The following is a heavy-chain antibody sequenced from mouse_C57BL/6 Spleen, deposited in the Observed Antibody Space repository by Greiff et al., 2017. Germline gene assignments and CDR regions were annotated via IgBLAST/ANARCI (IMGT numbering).Heavy chain of an antibody. CDR1: GYTFTSYW. CDR2: INPNNGGT. D-gene: IGHD2-4*01. Sequence: QVQLQQPGAELVKPGASVKLSCKASGYTFTSYWMHWVKQRPGQGLEWIGMINPNNGGTNYNQKFKGKATLTVDKSSSTAYMQLSSLTSEDSAVYYCARDDYDAYVEYWGQGTSVTVSS. V-gene: IGHV1-64*01. CDR3: ARDDYDAYVEY. J-gene: IGHJ4*01.